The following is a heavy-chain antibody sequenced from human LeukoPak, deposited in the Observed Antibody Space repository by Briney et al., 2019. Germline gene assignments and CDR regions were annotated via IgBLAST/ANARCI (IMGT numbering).Heavy chain of an antibody. CDR2: INPNSGGT. CDR1: GYTFTGYY. J-gene: IGHJ4*02. D-gene: IGHD1-26*01. CDR3: ARGGVPIVGATPLYY. Sequence: VASVKVSCKASGYTFTGYYMHWVRQAPGQGLEWMGWINPNSGGTNYAQKFQGRVTMTRDTSISTAYMELSRLRSDDTAVYYCARGGVPIVGATPLYYWGQGTLVTVSS. V-gene: IGHV1-2*02.